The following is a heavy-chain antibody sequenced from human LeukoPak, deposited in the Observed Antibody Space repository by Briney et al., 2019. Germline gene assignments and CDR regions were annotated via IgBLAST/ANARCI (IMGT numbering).Heavy chain of an antibody. CDR3: ARAPMAITTSAFPDAFDF. Sequence: PSETLSLTCTVSGGSISSHYWSWIRQPPGKGLEWIGYIYYSGSTNYNPSLKRRVSISLDTSKNQFSLKLSSPAAADPAVYYCARAPMAITTSAFPDAFDFWGQGTMVTVSS. CDR1: GGSISSHY. J-gene: IGHJ3*01. V-gene: IGHV4-59*11. CDR2: IYYSGST. D-gene: IGHD5-12*01.